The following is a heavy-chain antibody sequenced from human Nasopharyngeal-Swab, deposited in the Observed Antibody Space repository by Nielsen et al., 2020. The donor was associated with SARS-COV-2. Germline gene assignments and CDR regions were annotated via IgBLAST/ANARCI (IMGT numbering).Heavy chain of an antibody. CDR3: AKDTDPVAGPFDY. Sequence: GGSLRLSCAASGFTFDDYAMHWVRQAPGKGLEWVSGISWNSGSIGYADSVKGRFTISRDNAKNSLYLQMNSLRAEDTALYYCAKDTDPVAGPFDYWGQGTLVTVPS. D-gene: IGHD6-19*01. V-gene: IGHV3-9*01. CDR1: GFTFDDYA. CDR2: ISWNSGSI. J-gene: IGHJ4*02.